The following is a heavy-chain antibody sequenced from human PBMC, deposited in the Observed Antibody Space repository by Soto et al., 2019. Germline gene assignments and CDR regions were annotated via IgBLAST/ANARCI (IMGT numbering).Heavy chain of an antibody. CDR2: IDWDDDK. CDR3: ARSTYYYDSSGYYFDY. Sequence: ASGPTLVNPTQTLTLTCTFSGFSLSTSGMRVSWIRQPPGKALEWLARIDWDDDKFYSTSLKTRLTISKDTSKNQVVLTMTNMDPVDTATYYCARSTYYYDSSGYYFDYWGQGTLVTVSS. CDR1: GFSLSTSGMR. D-gene: IGHD3-22*01. V-gene: IGHV2-70*04. J-gene: IGHJ4*02.